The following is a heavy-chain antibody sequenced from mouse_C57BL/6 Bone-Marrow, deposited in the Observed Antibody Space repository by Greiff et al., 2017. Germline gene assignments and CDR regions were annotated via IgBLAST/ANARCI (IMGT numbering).Heavy chain of an antibody. CDR1: GFSFNTYA. V-gene: IGHV10-1*01. CDR3: VRHRGLFYDCYSFAY. D-gene: IGHD2-3*01. CDR2: IRSKSNNYAT. Sequence: EVKLVESGGGLVQPKGSLKLSCAASGFSFNTYAMNWVRQAPGKGLEWVARIRSKSNNYATYYADSVKDRFTISRDDSESMLYLQMNNLKTEDTAMYYCVRHRGLFYDCYSFAYWGQGTLVTVSA. J-gene: IGHJ3*01.